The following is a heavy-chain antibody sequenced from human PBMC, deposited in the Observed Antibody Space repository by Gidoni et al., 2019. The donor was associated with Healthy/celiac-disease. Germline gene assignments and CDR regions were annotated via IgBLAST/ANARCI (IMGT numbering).Heavy chain of an antibody. Sequence: QLQLQESGPGLVKPSETLSLTCTVPGVSISSSSYYWGWIRQPPGKGLEWIGSIYYSGSTYYNPSLKSRVTISVDTSKNQFSLKLSSVTAADTAVYYCAREVSGYWYFDLWGRGTLVTVSS. CDR3: AREVSGYWYFDL. CDR2: IYYSGST. CDR1: GVSISSSSYY. D-gene: IGHD3-10*01. J-gene: IGHJ2*01. V-gene: IGHV4-39*07.